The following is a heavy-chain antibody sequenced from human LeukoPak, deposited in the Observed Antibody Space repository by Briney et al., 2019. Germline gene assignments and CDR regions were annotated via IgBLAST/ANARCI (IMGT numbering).Heavy chain of an antibody. Sequence: GGSLRLSCAASGFTFSSYAMSWVRQPPGKGLEWVSAISGSGGSTYYADSVKGRFTISRDNSKNTLYLQVNSLRAEDTAVYYCAKIIERGIAAAGNFDYWGQGTLVTVSS. D-gene: IGHD6-13*01. CDR1: GFTFSSYA. CDR2: ISGSGGST. V-gene: IGHV3-23*01. CDR3: AKIIERGIAAAGNFDY. J-gene: IGHJ4*02.